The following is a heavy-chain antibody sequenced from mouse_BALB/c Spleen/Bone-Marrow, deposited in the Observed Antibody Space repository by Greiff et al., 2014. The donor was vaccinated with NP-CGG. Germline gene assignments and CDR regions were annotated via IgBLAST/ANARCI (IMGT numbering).Heavy chain of an antibody. CDR3: ARSYGNWYFDV. J-gene: IGHJ1*01. V-gene: IGHV1S29*02. Sequence: EVKLQESGPELVKPGASVKISCKASGYTFTDYNMHWVKQSHGKSLEWIGYIYPYNGGTGYNQKFKSKATLTVDNSSSTAYMELRSLTSEDSAVYYCARSYGNWYFDVWGAGTTVTVPS. D-gene: IGHD2-10*02. CDR1: GYTFTDYN. CDR2: IYPYNGGT.